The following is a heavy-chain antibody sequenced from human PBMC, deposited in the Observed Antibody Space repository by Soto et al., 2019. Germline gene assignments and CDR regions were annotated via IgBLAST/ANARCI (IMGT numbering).Heavy chain of an antibody. CDR2: ISSSGGYI. CDR1: GFIFSTYS. D-gene: IGHD2-15*01. Sequence: EVQLEESGGGLVKPGESLRLSCAASGFIFSTYSMNWVRQAPGKGLEWVSSISSSGGYIHYADSVKGRFTITRDSAKNSLYLQRNSLRAEATAVYYCSGGNTSLYFDLWGRRTLVTVSS. CDR3: SGGNTSLYFDL. J-gene: IGHJ2*01. V-gene: IGHV3-21*01.